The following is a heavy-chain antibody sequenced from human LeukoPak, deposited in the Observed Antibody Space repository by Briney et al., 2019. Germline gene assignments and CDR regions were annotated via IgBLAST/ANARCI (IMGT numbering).Heavy chain of an antibody. D-gene: IGHD2-8*01. V-gene: IGHV1-69*04. J-gene: IGHJ6*02. Sequence: ASVTVSCKASGGTFSSYAISWVRQAPGQGLEWMGRIIPILGIANYAQKFQGRVTITADKSTSTAYMELSSLRSEDTAVYYCARENGQVYYYYGMDVWGQGTTVTVSS. CDR2: IIPILGIA. CDR1: GGTFSSYA. CDR3: ARENGQVYYYYGMDV.